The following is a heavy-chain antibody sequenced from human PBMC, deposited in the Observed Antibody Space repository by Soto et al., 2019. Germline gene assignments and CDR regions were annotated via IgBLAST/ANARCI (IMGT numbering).Heavy chain of an antibody. V-gene: IGHV4-59*08. D-gene: IGHD1-26*01. Sequence: PSETLSLTCTVSGDSISNYYWSWIRQSPGKRLEWIGYIYYSGSTNYNPSLKSRVTISVDTSKNQFSLKLSSVTAADTAVYYCARRWGAAFAYWGQGTLVTVSS. CDR3: ARRWGAAFAY. CDR2: IYYSGST. J-gene: IGHJ4*02. CDR1: GDSISNYY.